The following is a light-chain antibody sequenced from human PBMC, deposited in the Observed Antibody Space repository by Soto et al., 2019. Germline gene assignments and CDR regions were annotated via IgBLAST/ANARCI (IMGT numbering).Light chain of an antibody. CDR3: SSYTSSSTLV. V-gene: IGLV2-14*01. CDR2: EVS. Sequence: QSVLTQPASVSGSPGQPITISCTGTSSDVGGYNYVSWYQQHPGIAPKLMISEVSNRPSGVSNRFSGSKSGNTASLTISGLQAEDEADYYCSSYTSSSTLVFGGGTKLTVL. J-gene: IGLJ2*01. CDR1: SSDVGGYNY.